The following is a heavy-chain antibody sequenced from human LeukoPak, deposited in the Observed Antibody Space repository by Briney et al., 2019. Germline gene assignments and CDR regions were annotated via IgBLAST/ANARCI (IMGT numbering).Heavy chain of an antibody. Sequence: SETLSLTCAVYGGSFSGYYWSWIRQPPGKGLEWIGEINHSESTNYNPSLKSRVTISVDTSKNQFSLKLSSVTAADTAVYYCARDPYVWVPAAILHYYYGMDVWGQGTTVTVSS. CDR2: INHSEST. CDR1: GGSFSGYY. CDR3: ARDPYVWVPAAILHYYYGMDV. J-gene: IGHJ6*02. D-gene: IGHD2-2*02. V-gene: IGHV4-34*01.